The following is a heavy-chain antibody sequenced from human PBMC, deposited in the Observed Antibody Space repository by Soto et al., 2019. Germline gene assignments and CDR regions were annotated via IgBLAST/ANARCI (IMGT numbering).Heavy chain of an antibody. J-gene: IGHJ4*02. CDR1: GFTFSTSG. D-gene: IGHD2-21*02. CDR2: ISYDGSNN. CDR3: AKDRACGGDCYWEEHFDY. Sequence: QVRLVESGGGVVQPGRSLRLSCAASGFTFSTSGMHWVRQAPGKGLEWVAVISYDGSNNYYADSVKGRFTLSRDNSKNTLYLQMNSLRAEDTAVYYCAKDRACGGDCYWEEHFDYWGQGTLVTVSS. V-gene: IGHV3-30*18.